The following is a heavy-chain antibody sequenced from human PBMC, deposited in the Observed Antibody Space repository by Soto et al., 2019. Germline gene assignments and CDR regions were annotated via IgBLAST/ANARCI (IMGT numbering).Heavy chain of an antibody. D-gene: IGHD5-18*01. CDR3: AKGGYIYGLDP. CDR2: ISESGDNA. CDR1: GFPFNTYA. V-gene: IGHV3-23*01. Sequence: QPGGSLRLSCAASGFPFNTYAMSWVRQAPGKGPEWVSAISESGDNAFYADSVQGRFTISRDNSYNILYLQMNSLRAEDTALYFCAKGGYIYGLDPWGQGTLVTVSS. J-gene: IGHJ5*02.